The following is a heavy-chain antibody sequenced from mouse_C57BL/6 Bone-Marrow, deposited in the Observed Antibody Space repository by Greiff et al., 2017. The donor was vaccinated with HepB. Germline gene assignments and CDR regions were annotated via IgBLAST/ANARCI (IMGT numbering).Heavy chain of an antibody. J-gene: IGHJ1*03. V-gene: IGHV3-8*01. CDR2: ISYSGST. CDR3: ARGGYYYGSSYWYFDV. D-gene: IGHD1-1*01. Sequence: VQLQQSGPGLAKPSQTLSLTCSVTGYSITSDYWNWIRKFPGNKLEYMGYISYSGSTYYNPSLKSRISITRDTSKNQYYLQLNSVTTEDTATYYCARGGYYYGSSYWYFDVWGTGTTVTVSS. CDR1: GYSITSDY.